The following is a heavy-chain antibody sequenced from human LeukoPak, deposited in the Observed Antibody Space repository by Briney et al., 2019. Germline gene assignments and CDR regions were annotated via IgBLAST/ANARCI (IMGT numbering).Heavy chain of an antibody. CDR1: GFTFSSYE. CDR2: ISSSGSTI. Sequence: GGSLRLSCAASGFTFSSYEMNWVRQAPGKGLEWVSYISSSGSTIYYADSVKGRFTISRDNAKNSLYLQMNSLRAKDTAVYYCATSPTVDTATPFDPWGQGTLVTVSS. V-gene: IGHV3-48*03. J-gene: IGHJ5*02. CDR3: ATSPTVDTATPFDP. D-gene: IGHD5-18*01.